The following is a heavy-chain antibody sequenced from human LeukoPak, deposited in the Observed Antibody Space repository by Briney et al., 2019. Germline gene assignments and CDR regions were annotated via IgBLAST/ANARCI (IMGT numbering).Heavy chain of an antibody. D-gene: IGHD3-10*01. V-gene: IGHV4-38-2*02. CDR2: THRGGST. Sequence: PSETLSLTCTVSGYSISRGFYWGWIRQPPGKGLEWIGTTHRGGSTDYNPSLKSRLTISVDTSKNEFSLNLSSVTAADTAVYYCVRVCIYGRSYFDYWGQGTLVTVSS. CDR3: VRVCIYGRSYFDY. CDR1: GYSISRGFY. J-gene: IGHJ4*02.